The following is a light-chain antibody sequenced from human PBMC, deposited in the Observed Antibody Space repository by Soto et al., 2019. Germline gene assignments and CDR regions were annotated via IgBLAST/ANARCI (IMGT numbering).Light chain of an antibody. CDR3: SSYTSSSTVV. Sequence: QSALTQPASVSGSPGQSITISCTGTSSDVGGYNYVSWYQQHPGKAPKLMIYDVSNRPSGVSNRFSGPKSGNTASQTISGLQAEDEADYYCSSYTSSSTVVFGGGTKLTVL. CDR1: SSDVGGYNY. CDR2: DVS. J-gene: IGLJ2*01. V-gene: IGLV2-14*01.